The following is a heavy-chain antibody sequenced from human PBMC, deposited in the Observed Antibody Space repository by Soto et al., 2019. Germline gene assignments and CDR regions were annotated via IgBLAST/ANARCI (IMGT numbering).Heavy chain of an antibody. CDR2: INPSGGS. CDR3: ARDRIPPKGATGYWYFDL. CDR1: GYTFTSYY. J-gene: IGHJ2*01. Sequence: QVQLVQVGAEVKKPGASVKVSCKASGYTFTSYYMHWVRQAPGQGLEWMGIINPSGGSSYARKFQGRVTTTRGTSTSQVCMELSSVTSEDTAVYYCARDRIPPKGATGYWYFDLWGRGNLVTVSS. V-gene: IGHV1-46*03. D-gene: IGHD1-1*01.